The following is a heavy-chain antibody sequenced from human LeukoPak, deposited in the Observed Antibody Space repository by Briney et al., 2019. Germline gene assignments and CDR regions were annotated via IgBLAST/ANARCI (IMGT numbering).Heavy chain of an antibody. CDR1: GYTLTSSG. J-gene: IGHJ3*02. CDR2: ISAYNGHT. Sequence: ASVKVSCKASGYTLTSSGISWVRQAPGQGLEWMGWISAYNGHTSYPQKFQGRVTMTTDTSTSTVYMELRSLRSDDTAVYYCARDGIVWAFDIWGQGTVATVSS. D-gene: IGHD5/OR15-5a*01. CDR3: ARDGIVWAFDI. V-gene: IGHV1-18*01.